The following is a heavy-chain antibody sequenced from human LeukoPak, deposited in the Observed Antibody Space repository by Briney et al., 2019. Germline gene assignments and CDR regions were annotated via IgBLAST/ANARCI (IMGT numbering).Heavy chain of an antibody. D-gene: IGHD3-3*01. J-gene: IGHJ6*03. CDR2: SYYSGTT. CDR1: GGSITSHS. V-gene: IGHV4-59*11. CDR3: AREASRGFLVSGYYYYYMDV. Sequence: SETLSLTCNVSGGSITSHSWNWIRQSPGKGLEWIGYSYYSGTTNYSPSLKSRVTISLDTSKNQISLKLTSVTAADTAVYYCAREASRGFLVSGYYYYYMDVWGKGTTVTVSS.